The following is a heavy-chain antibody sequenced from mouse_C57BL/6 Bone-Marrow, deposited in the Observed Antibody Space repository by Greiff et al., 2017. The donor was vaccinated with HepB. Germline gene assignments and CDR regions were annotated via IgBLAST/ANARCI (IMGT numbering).Heavy chain of an antibody. V-gene: IGHV1-7*01. J-gene: IGHJ2*01. D-gene: IGHD1-2*01. CDR2: INPSSGYT. Sequence: QVQLQQSGAELAKPGASVKLSCKASGSTFTSYGMHWVKQRPGQGLEWIGYINPSSGYTKYNQKFKDKATLTADKSSSTAYMQLSSLTYEDSAVYYCARDYYGHYFDYWGQGTTLTVSS. CDR3: ARDYYGHYFDY. CDR1: GSTFTSYG.